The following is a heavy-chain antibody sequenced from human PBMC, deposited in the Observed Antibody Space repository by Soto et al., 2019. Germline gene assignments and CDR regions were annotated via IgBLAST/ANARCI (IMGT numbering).Heavy chain of an antibody. Sequence: GGSLRLSCAGSGFIVSTNYMSWVRQAPGKGLERVSVIYSDESAYYADSVKGRFTIARDNSKNMLYLQMNSLGAEDTAVYYCARDDRRGGYYYYALDVWGQGTTVTVSS. CDR3: ARDDRRGGYYYYALDV. CDR2: IYSDESA. D-gene: IGHD3-10*01. J-gene: IGHJ6*02. V-gene: IGHV3-66*01. CDR1: GFIVSTNY.